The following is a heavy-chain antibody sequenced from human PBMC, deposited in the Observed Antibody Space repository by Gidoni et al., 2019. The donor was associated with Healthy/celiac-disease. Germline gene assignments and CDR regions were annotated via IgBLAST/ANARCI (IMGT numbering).Heavy chain of an antibody. CDR2: IYYSGST. V-gene: IGHV4-39*01. Sequence: QLQLQESGPGLVKPSETLSLTCTVSGGSISSSSYYWGWIRQPPGKGLEWIGSIYYSGSTYYNPSLKSRVTISVDTSKNQFSLKLSSVTAADTAVYYCARRFWKQVGDYGDYEDPTHDAFDSWGQGTMVTVSS. CDR3: ARRFWKQVGDYGDYEDPTHDAFDS. D-gene: IGHD4-17*01. CDR1: GGSISSSSYY. J-gene: IGHJ3*02.